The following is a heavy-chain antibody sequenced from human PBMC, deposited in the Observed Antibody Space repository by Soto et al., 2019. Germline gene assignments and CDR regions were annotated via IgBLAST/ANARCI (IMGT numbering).Heavy chain of an antibody. J-gene: IGHJ4*02. CDR1: GFTFSSYG. Sequence: QVQLVESGGGVVQPGRSLRLSCAASGFTFSSYGMHWVRQAPGKGLEWVAVISYDGSNKYYADSVKGRFTISRDNSKNTLYLQMNSLRAEDTAVYYCAKVRIRRATVTTNDYWGQGTLVTVSS. CDR2: ISYDGSNK. D-gene: IGHD4-17*01. CDR3: AKVRIRRATVTTNDY. V-gene: IGHV3-30*18.